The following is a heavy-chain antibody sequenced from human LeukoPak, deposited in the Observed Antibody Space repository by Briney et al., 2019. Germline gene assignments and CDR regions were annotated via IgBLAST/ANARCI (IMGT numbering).Heavy chain of an antibody. CDR1: GCSISAYY. J-gene: IGHJ6*02. D-gene: IGHD2-21*02. V-gene: IGHV4-4*08. CDR2: IYTSRNT. CDR3: AAPFCGGDCYSSYYYYAMDV. Sequence: SETLSLTCTVSGCSISAYYWSWIRRPPGKGLEWIGYIYTSRNTNYNPSLKSRVTISVDTCKNQFSLKLSSVPAADTAVYYCAAPFCGGDCYSSYYYYAMDVWGPGTTVTVSS.